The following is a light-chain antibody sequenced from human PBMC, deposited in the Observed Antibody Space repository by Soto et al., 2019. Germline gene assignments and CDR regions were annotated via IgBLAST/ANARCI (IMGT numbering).Light chain of an antibody. CDR2: DAS. V-gene: IGKV3-11*01. CDR3: QQGSTWQT. Sequence: EIVLTQSPATLSLSPGERATLSCRASQSPSGYLAWYQQRPGQAPRLLIYDASSRANCIPARFTGSGSGTDFSLTISSLEPEDFAVYYCQQGSTWQTFGQGTRLDIK. J-gene: IGKJ1*01. CDR1: QSPSGY.